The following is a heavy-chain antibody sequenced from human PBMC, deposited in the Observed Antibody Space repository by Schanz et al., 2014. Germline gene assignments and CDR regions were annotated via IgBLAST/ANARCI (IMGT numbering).Heavy chain of an antibody. CDR2: INHSGST. CDR3: ARDKVTTLGYYGMDV. Sequence: QVQLQQWGAGLLKPSETLSLTCGVYGGSISGYYWSWIRQPPGKGLEWIGEINHSGSTNYNPSLKSRVTISVDTSKNHFSLKVRSVTAADTAVYYCARDKVTTLGYYGMDVWGQGTTVTVSS. CDR1: GGSISGYY. J-gene: IGHJ6*02. V-gene: IGHV4-34*01. D-gene: IGHD3-10*02.